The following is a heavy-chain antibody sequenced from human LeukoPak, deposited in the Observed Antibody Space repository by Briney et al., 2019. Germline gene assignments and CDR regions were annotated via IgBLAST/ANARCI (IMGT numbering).Heavy chain of an antibody. J-gene: IGHJ4*02. V-gene: IGHV4-59*01. D-gene: IGHD3-10*01. CDR3: ARLTTRPGGIRPLIMDY. CDR2: IYYSGST. CDR1: NGSISSDY. Sequence: SETLSLTCTVSNGSISSDYWTWIRQPPGKGLEWIGYIYYSGSTKYNPSLKSRATISLDTSKNQFSLKLTSMTAADTAVYYCARLTTRPGGIRPLIMDYWGQGTLVTVSS.